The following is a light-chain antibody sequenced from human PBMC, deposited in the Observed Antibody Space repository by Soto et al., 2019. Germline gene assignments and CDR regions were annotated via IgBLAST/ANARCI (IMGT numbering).Light chain of an antibody. J-gene: IGLJ1*01. CDR2: EVS. CDR3: SSYTSSSTYV. Sequence: QSALTQPASVSGSPGQSITISCTGTSSDVGGYNYVCWYQQHKGTAPNIMIYEVSNRTSGVSNRFSGSKSGNTASLTISGLQAEDAAQYYCSSYTSSSTYVFGTGTKLTVL. CDR1: SSDVGGYNY. V-gene: IGLV2-14*01.